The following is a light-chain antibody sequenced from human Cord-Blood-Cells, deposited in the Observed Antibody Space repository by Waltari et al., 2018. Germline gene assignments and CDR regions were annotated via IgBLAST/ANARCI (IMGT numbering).Light chain of an antibody. CDR2: DAS. CDR1: QDISNY. J-gene: IGKJ5*01. Sequence: DIQMTQSPSSLSASVGDRVTITGQASQDISNYLNWYQQKPGKAPKLLIYDASNLETGVPSRFGGRGSGTDFTFTISSLQSEDIATYYCQQYDNLPITFGQGTRLEIK. V-gene: IGKV1-33*01. CDR3: QQYDNLPIT.